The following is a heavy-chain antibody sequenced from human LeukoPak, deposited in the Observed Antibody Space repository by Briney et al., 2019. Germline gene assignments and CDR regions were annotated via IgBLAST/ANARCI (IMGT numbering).Heavy chain of an antibody. D-gene: IGHD1-26*01. Sequence: ASVKVSCKASGYTFTREDINWVRQATGQGLEWMGWMNPNSGNTGYAQKFQGRVTMTRNTSISTAYMELSSLRSEDTAVYYCARGLRALGGYYGVLGYWGQGTLVTVSS. CDR1: GYTFTRED. CDR3: ARGLRALGGYYGVLGY. V-gene: IGHV1-8*01. CDR2: MNPNSGNT. J-gene: IGHJ4*02.